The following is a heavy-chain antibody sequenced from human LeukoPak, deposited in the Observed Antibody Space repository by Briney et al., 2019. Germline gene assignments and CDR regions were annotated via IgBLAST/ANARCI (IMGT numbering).Heavy chain of an antibody. D-gene: IGHD6-19*01. J-gene: IGHJ4*02. V-gene: IGHV3-30*02. Sequence: GGSLRLSCAASGFTFSSYGMHWVRQAPGKGLEWVAFIRYDGSNKYYADSVKGRFTISRDNSKNTPYLQMNSLRAEDTAVYYCARTGYSSGWLDYWGQGTLVTVSS. CDR1: GFTFSSYG. CDR3: ARTGYSSGWLDY. CDR2: IRYDGSNK.